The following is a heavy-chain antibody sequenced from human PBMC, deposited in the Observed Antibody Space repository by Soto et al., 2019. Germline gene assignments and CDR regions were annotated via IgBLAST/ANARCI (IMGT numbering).Heavy chain of an antibody. CDR3: ARDRQSSGWLDAFDI. J-gene: IGHJ3*02. CDR1: GFTVSSNY. Sequence: EVQLVESGGGLVQPGGSLRLSCAASGFTVSSNYMSWVRQAPGKGLEWVSVIFTGGSTYYADSVKGRFTISRHSSMNTVYLQMDSLRAEDTAVYYCARDRQSSGWLDAFDIWGQGTMFTFSS. V-gene: IGHV3-53*04. D-gene: IGHD6-19*01. CDR2: IFTGGST.